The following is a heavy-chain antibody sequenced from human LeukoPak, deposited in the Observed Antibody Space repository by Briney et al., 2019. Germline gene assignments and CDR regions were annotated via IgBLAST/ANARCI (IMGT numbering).Heavy chain of an antibody. Sequence: GESLKISCKGSGYSFTNYWISWVRQTPGKGLEWMGRIDPTDSYTNYSPSFQGHVTISADKSISTAYLQWGSLQASDTAVYYCARTSLTFWFDPWGQGTLVTVSS. D-gene: IGHD1-14*01. CDR2: IDPTDSYT. CDR3: ARTSLTFWFDP. CDR1: GYSFTNYW. V-gene: IGHV5-10-1*01. J-gene: IGHJ5*02.